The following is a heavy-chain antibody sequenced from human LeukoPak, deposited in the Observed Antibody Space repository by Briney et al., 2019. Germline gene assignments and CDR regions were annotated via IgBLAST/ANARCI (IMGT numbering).Heavy chain of an antibody. CDR2: IKQDGSEK. D-gene: IGHD3-10*01. CDR3: ARGRHYGSGSNDY. Sequence: GGSLRLSCAASGFPFSRYWLSWVRQAPGEGLEWVANIKQDGSEKYYVDSVKGRFTISRDNAKNSLYLQMNSLRAEDTAVYYCARGRHYGSGSNDYWGQGTLVTVSS. J-gene: IGHJ4*02. V-gene: IGHV3-7*05. CDR1: GFPFSRYW.